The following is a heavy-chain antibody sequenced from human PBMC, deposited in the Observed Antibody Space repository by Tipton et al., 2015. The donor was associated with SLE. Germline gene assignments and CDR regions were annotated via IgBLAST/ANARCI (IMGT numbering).Heavy chain of an antibody. V-gene: IGHV4-59*01. CDR3: ARGGSGGYEGLSDFYGMDV. D-gene: IGHD1-26*01. CDR2: IYFSGRT. Sequence: LRLSCTVSGDSINSFYWSWIRQPPGKGLEWIGYIYFSGRTDYNPSLKSRVSISVDTSRNQFSLRLNSVTAADTAVYYCARGGSGGYEGLSDFYGMDVWGQGTTVTVSS. CDR1: GDSINSFY. J-gene: IGHJ6*02.